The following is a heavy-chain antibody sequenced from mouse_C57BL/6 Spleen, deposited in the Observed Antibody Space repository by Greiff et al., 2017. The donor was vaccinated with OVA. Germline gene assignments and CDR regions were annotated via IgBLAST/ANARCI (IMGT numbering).Heavy chain of an antibody. D-gene: IGHD2-1*01. V-gene: IGHV14-4*01. CDR2: IDPENGDT. CDR3: TTGGNYPYWYFDV. CDR1: GFNIKDDY. J-gene: IGHJ1*03. Sequence: EVQLQQSGAELVRPGASVKLSCTASGFNIKDDYMHWVKQRPEQGLEWIGWIDPENGDTEYASKFQGKATITADTSSNTAYLQLSSLTSEDTAVYYCTTGGNYPYWYFDVWGTGTTVTVSS.